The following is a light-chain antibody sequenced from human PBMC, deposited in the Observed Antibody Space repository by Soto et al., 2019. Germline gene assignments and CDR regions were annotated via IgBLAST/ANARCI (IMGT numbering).Light chain of an antibody. Sequence: EIVLTQSPATLSLSPGERATLSCRASQSVSSYLAWYQQKPGQAPRLLIYDASNRATGIPARFSGSGSGTDFTLTISSLEPEDFAVYYCQQRSNWPRTITFGQGTHWRL. J-gene: IGKJ5*01. CDR2: DAS. CDR1: QSVSSY. CDR3: QQRSNWPRTIT. V-gene: IGKV3-11*01.